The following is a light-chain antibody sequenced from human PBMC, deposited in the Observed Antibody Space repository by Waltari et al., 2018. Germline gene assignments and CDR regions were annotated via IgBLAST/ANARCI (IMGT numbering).Light chain of an antibody. J-gene: IGLJ3*02. Sequence: SHELTQPPSVSVSLGQMARISCSGEALSTKYVYWYQQKPGQSPVFIIYKDIERPSGTPERCSGSSSGTLVTLTISGVQAEDEADYYCLSPDSGGTYWVFGGGTKLTVL. CDR2: KDI. CDR3: LSPDSGGTYWV. CDR1: ALSTKY. V-gene: IGLV3-16*01.